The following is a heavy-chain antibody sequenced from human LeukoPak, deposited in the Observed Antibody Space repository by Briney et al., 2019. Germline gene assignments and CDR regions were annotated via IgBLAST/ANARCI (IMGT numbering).Heavy chain of an antibody. CDR1: GFTVSSNY. CDR2: IYSGGST. CDR3: ARDGWYGLGGQGDY. V-gene: IGHV3-53*01. D-gene: IGHD6-19*01. J-gene: IGHJ4*02. Sequence: RPGGSLRLSCAASGFTVSSNYMSWVRQAPGKGLEWVSVIYSGGSTHYADSVKGRFTVSRDNSKNTLYLQMNSLRAEDTAVYYCARDGWYGLGGQGDYWGQGTLVTVSS.